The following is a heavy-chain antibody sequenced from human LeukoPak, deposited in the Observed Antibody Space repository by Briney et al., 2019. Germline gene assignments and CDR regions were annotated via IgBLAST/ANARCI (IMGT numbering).Heavy chain of an antibody. Sequence: SETLSLTCSVSGGSISTYYWSWIRQPPGKGLKWIGYVYYSGITNYNPSLKSRVTISVDRSKNQFSLKLSSVTAADTAVYYCARRLAVTGRYYFDYWGQGTLVTVSS. CDR1: GGSISTYY. V-gene: IGHV4-59*08. J-gene: IGHJ4*02. CDR2: VYYSGIT. CDR3: ARRLAVTGRYYFDY. D-gene: IGHD6-19*01.